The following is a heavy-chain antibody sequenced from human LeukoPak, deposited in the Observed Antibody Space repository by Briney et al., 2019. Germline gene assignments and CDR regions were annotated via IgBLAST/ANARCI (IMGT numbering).Heavy chain of an antibody. CDR1: GFTLDDYA. Sequence: GRSLRLSCAGSGFTLDDYATHWVRQAPGKGLEWVSGISWNSGSIGYADSVKGRFTISRDNAKNSLYLQMNSLRAEDTALYYCVKDIRSSGWYWFDYWGQVILVTVSS. J-gene: IGHJ4*02. D-gene: IGHD6-19*01. V-gene: IGHV3-9*01. CDR3: VKDIRSSGWYWFDY. CDR2: ISWNSGSI.